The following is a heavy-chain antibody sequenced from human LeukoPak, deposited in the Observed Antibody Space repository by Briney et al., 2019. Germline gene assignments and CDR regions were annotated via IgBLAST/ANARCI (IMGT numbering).Heavy chain of an antibody. CDR2: ISAYNGNT. D-gene: IGHD1-26*01. J-gene: IGHJ4*02. CDR1: GYTFTSYG. Sequence: ASVKVSCKASGYTFTSYGISWVRQAPGQGREWMGWISAYNGNTNYAQKLQGRVTMTTDTSTSTAYMELRSLRSDDTAVYYCARESWELLASDYWGQGTLVTVSS. CDR3: ARESWELLASDY. V-gene: IGHV1-18*01.